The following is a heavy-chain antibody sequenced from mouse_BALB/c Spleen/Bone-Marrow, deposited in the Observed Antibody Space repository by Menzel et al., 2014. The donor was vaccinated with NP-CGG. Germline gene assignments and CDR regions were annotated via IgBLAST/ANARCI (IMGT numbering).Heavy chain of an antibody. CDR3: ARHGYYGSRAMDY. D-gene: IGHD1-1*01. V-gene: IGHV5-12-2*01. Sequence: EVMLVEPGGGLVQPGGSLKLSCAASGFTFSSYTMSWVRQTPEKRLEWVAYISNGGGSTYYPDTVKGRFTISRDNAKNTLYLQMSSLKSEDTAMYYCARHGYYGSRAMDYWGQGTSVTVSS. CDR2: ISNGGGST. J-gene: IGHJ4*01. CDR1: GFTFSSYT.